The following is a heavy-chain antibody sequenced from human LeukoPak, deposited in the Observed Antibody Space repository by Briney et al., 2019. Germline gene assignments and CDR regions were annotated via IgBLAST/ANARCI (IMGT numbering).Heavy chain of an antibody. Sequence: ASVKVSCKASGCTFTSYDISWVRQAPGQGLEWMGGIIPIFGTANYAQKFQGRVTITTDESTSTAYMELSSLRSEDTAVYYCAREGLYYDFWSGYRYYYMDVWGKGTTVTVSS. J-gene: IGHJ6*03. D-gene: IGHD3-3*01. CDR1: GCTFTSYD. V-gene: IGHV1-69*05. CDR2: IIPIFGTA. CDR3: AREGLYYDFWSGYRYYYMDV.